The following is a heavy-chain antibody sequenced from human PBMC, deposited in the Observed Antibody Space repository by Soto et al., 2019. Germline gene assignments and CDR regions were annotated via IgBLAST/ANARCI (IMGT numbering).Heavy chain of an antibody. Sequence: GASVKVSCKASGYTFTSYAIHWVRQAPGQTLEWMGWINAGNGNTKYSQRYQDRITITRDTSASTAYMELSSLKSEDTAVYYCARGGTGSSMTRDWGQGTLVTVSS. CDR2: INAGNGNT. V-gene: IGHV1-3*01. CDR1: GYTFTSYA. D-gene: IGHD2-21*02. CDR3: ARGGTGSSMTRD. J-gene: IGHJ4*02.